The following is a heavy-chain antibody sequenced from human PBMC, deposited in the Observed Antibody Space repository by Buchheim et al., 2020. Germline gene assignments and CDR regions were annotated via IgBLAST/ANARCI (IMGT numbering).Heavy chain of an antibody. CDR1: GGSFSGYY. V-gene: IGHV4-34*01. Sequence: QVQLQQWGAGLLKPSETLSLTCAVYGGSFSGYYWSWIRQPPGKGLEWIGEINHSGSTNYNPSPKSRVTISVDTSKNKFSLKLSSVTAADTAVYYCARGYYDSSGYYYYYYYMDVWGKGTT. D-gene: IGHD3-22*01. J-gene: IGHJ6*03. CDR2: INHSGST. CDR3: ARGYYDSSGYYYYYYYMDV.